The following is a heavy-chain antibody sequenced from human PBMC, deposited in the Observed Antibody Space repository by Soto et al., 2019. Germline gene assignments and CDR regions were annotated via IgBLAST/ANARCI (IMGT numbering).Heavy chain of an antibody. D-gene: IGHD3-16*01. V-gene: IGHV1-18*01. J-gene: IGHJ5*02. CDR3: AKDLIHNRGCGGSAWLGP. CDR2: ISGFNGNT. CDR1: GYAFGSHT. Sequence: QVHVEQSRVEVKKPGASVTVSCKASGYAFGSHTISWVRQAPGQGLEWMGWISGFNGNTHVAQKFKGRLTLTTNTSTSTAYMELWRLRYDDTAVYYCAKDLIHNRGCGGSAWLGPWGQGTLVIVSS.